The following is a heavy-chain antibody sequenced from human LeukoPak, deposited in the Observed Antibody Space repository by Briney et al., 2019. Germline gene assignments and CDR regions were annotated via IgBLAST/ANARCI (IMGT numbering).Heavy chain of an antibody. CDR1: GLTFSNYA. J-gene: IGHJ6*02. CDR3: AKETAVVGWYHGMDV. CDR2: ISGSGGST. Sequence: GGSLRLSCAASGLTFSNYAMSWVRQAPGKGLEWVSPISGSGGSTYYADSVKGRFTISRDNSKNTLYLQMNSLRAEDTAVYYCAKETAVVGWYHGMDVWGQWTTVTVSS. D-gene: IGHD6-19*01. V-gene: IGHV3-23*01.